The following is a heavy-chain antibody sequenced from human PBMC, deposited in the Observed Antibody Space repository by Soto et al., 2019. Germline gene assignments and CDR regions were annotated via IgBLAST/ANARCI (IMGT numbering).Heavy chain of an antibody. CDR3: ARGGNSWIDS. V-gene: IGHV3-7*04. J-gene: IGHJ5*01. CDR1: GLTLSSYW. CDR2: IRQDESEK. Sequence: EVQLVESGGGFVQPGGSLRLSCAASGLTLSSYWMTWVRQAPGKGLEWVANIRQDESEKYYVDSVKGRFTISRDNTKNSLYLQMNSLRAEDTAVYYCARGGNSWIDSWGQGTLLTVSS.